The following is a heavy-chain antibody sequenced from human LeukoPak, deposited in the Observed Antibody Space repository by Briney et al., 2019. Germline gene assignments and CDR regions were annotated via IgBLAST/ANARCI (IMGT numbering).Heavy chain of an antibody. J-gene: IGHJ4*02. Sequence: GESLRLSCAASGFTFDVYYMSWVRQAPGKGLEWVSSISGSGDSTYYADSVKGRFTISRDNSKNSLYLQMNSLRAEDTAVYYCARVGYYDSSGYGARGLYYFDYWGQGTLVTVSS. CDR2: ISGSGDST. CDR3: ARVGYYDSSGYGARGLYYFDY. D-gene: IGHD3-22*01. CDR1: GFTFDVYY. V-gene: IGHV3-23*01.